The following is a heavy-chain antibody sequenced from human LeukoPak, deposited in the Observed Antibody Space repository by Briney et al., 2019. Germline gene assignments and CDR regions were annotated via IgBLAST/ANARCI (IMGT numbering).Heavy chain of an antibody. CDR2: TSGSGGST. D-gene: IGHD3-3*01. V-gene: IGHV3-23*01. J-gene: IGHJ6*02. CDR3: AKTPKSGYPPYFYYYGMDV. CDR1: GFTFSSYA. Sequence: PGGSLRLSCAASGFTFSSYAMSWVRQAPGKGLEWASGTSGSGGSTYYADSVKGRFTISRDNSKNTLFLQMNSLRAEDTAIYYCAKTPKSGYPPYFYYYGMDVWGQGTTVTVSS.